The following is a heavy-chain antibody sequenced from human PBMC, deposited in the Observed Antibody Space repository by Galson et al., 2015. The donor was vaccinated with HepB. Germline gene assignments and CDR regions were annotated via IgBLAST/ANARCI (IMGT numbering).Heavy chain of an antibody. CDR3: ARVPVDTAMVRAYYYGMDV. D-gene: IGHD5-18*01. V-gene: IGHV3-30-3*01. CDR1: GFTFSSYA. Sequence: SLRLSCAASGFTFSSYAMHWVRQAPGKGLEWVAVISYDGSNKYYADSVKGRFTISRDNSKNTLYLQMNSLRAEDTAVYYCARVPVDTAMVRAYYYGMDVWGQGTTVTVSS. J-gene: IGHJ6*02. CDR2: ISYDGSNK.